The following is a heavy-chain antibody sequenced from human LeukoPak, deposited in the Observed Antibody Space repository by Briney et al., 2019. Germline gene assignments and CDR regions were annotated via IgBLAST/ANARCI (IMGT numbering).Heavy chain of an antibody. V-gene: IGHV6-1*01. CDR1: GDTVSRNTAT. CDR3: ARGPSSGSWYLDL. Sequence: SQTLSLTCGISGDTVSRNTATWNWIRQSPSRGLEWLGRTYYRSRWFNDNSESVRSRIIITPDTSKNHFSLQLNSVTPEDTAVYYCARGPSSGSWYLDLWGRGTLVIVSS. D-gene: IGHD3-22*01. CDR2: TYYRSRWFN. J-gene: IGHJ2*01.